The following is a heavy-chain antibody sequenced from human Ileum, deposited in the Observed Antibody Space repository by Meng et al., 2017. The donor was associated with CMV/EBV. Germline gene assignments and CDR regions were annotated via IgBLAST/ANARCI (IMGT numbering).Heavy chain of an antibody. CDR1: RFTFRTSA. CDR3: AKVGADATYPSL. D-gene: IGHD2-15*01. Sequence: CAASRFTFRTSAMHWLRQSPGRELEWVAYIRYDASAKFYVDSVKGRFTISRDNSKNTLYLQMNSLRVENTAVYYCAKVGADATYPSLWGQGTLVTVSS. V-gene: IGHV3-30*02. J-gene: IGHJ4*02. CDR2: IRYDASAK.